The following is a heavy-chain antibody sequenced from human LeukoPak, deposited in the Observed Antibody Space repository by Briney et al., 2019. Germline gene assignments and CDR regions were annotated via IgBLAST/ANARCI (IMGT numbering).Heavy chain of an antibody. V-gene: IGHV4-59*12. J-gene: IGHJ5*02. Sequence: PSETLSLTCTVSGGSISSYYWSWIRQPPGKGLEWIGYIYYSGSTNYNPSLKSRVTMSVDTSKNQFSLELSSMTAADTAVYYCARADSSGWYFDPWGQGTLVTVSS. CDR1: GGSISSYY. CDR3: ARADSSGWYFDP. CDR2: IYYSGST. D-gene: IGHD6-19*01.